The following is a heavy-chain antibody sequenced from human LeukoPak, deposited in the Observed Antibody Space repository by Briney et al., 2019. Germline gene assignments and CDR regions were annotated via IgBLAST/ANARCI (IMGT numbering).Heavy chain of an antibody. CDR1: GGSISSYY. CDR3: ARYSCSTTTCYYFDY. Sequence: PSETLSLTCSVSGGSISSYYWSWIRQPPGKGLEWIGYICYTGSTAYNPSLKSRATISVDTSKNQFSLKLSSVTAADTAVYYCARYSCSTTTCYYFDYWGQGTLVTVSS. CDR2: ICYTGST. D-gene: IGHD2-2*01. V-gene: IGHV4-59*01. J-gene: IGHJ4*02.